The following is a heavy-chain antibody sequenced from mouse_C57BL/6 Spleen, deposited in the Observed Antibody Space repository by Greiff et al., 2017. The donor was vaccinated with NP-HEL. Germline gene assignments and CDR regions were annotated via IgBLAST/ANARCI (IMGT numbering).Heavy chain of an antibody. Sequence: QVQLQQPGTELVKPGASVKLSCKASGYTFTSYWMHWVKQRPGQGLEWIGNINPSNGGTNYNEKFKSQATLTVDKSSSTAYMQLSSLTSEHSAVSYFAIEEDYDTEGYYFDYWGQGTTLTVSS. CDR1: GYTFTSYW. D-gene: IGHD2-4*01. CDR3: AIEEDYDTEGYYFDY. V-gene: IGHV1-53*01. J-gene: IGHJ2*01. CDR2: INPSNGGT.